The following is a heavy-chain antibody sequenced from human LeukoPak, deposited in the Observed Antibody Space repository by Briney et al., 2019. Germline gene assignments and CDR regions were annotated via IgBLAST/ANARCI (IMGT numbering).Heavy chain of an antibody. Sequence: GGSLRLSCAASGFTFSSYAMSWVRQAPGKGLEWVSAITGGGGSTYHADSVKGRFTISRDNSKNTLYLQMSSLSAEDTAVYYRAKGSYFASGSYFDLWGQGTLVTVSS. CDR1: GFTFSSYA. CDR2: ITGGGGST. V-gene: IGHV3-23*01. D-gene: IGHD3-10*01. J-gene: IGHJ4*02. CDR3: AKGSYFASGSYFDL.